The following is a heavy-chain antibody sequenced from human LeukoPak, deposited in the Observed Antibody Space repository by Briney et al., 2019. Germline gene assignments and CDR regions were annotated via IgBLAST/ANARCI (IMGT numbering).Heavy chain of an antibody. CDR1: GYSISSGYY. V-gene: IGHV4-38-2*02. CDR3: ARELRFLEWLLPHFDY. D-gene: IGHD3-3*01. Sequence: KPSETLSLTCTVSGYSISSGYYWGWIRQPPGKGLEWIGSIYHSGSTYYNPSLKSRVTISVDTSKNQFSLKLSSVTAADTAVYCCARELRFLEWLLPHFDYWGQGTLVTVSS. CDR2: IYHSGST. J-gene: IGHJ4*02.